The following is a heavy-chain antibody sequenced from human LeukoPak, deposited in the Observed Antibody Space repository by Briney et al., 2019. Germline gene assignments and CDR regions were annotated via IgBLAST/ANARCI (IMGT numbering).Heavy chain of an antibody. Sequence: GRSLRLSCVASGFTFTNFALHWVRQAPGKGLEWVAFIRYDGSNKYYADSVKGRFTISRDNSKNTLYLQMNSLRAEDTAVYYCAKDEGDYGSGSYSSWGQGTLVTVSS. J-gene: IGHJ4*02. D-gene: IGHD3-10*01. CDR2: IRYDGSNK. CDR1: GFTFTNFA. CDR3: AKDEGDYGSGSYSS. V-gene: IGHV3-30*02.